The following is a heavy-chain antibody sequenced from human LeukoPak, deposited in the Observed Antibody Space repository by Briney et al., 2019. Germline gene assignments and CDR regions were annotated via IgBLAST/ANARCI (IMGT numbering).Heavy chain of an antibody. V-gene: IGHV1-69*10. CDR3: AGIPVFGVVLHQEPV. Sequence: ASVKVSCKASGATFSDYALNWVRQAPGQGLEWMGVFIPILGTANSTQKFQDRVTITADMSTNTAYMELSSLRSEDTAVYFCAGIPVFGVVLHQEPVWGKGTTVTVSS. D-gene: IGHD3-3*01. CDR1: GATFSDYA. J-gene: IGHJ6*04. CDR2: FIPILGTA.